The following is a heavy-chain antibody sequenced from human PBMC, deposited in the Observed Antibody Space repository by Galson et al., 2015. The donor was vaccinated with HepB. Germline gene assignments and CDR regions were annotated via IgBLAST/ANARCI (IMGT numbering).Heavy chain of an antibody. D-gene: IGHD3-22*01. Sequence: SVKVSCKASGYTFTSYGISWVRQAPGQGLEWMGWISAYNGNTNYAQKLQGRVTMTTDTSTSTAYMELRSLRSDDTAVHYCALYYYDSSGYYYFDYWGQGTLVTVSS. V-gene: IGHV1-18*01. CDR1: GYTFTSYG. J-gene: IGHJ4*02. CDR3: ALYYYDSSGYYYFDY. CDR2: ISAYNGNT.